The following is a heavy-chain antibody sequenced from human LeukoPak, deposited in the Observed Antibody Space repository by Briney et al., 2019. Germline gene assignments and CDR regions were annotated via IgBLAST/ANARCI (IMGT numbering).Heavy chain of an antibody. D-gene: IGHD6-13*01. J-gene: IGHJ5*02. CDR2: IYTSGST. CDR3: ARDSGRQQLENWFDP. V-gene: IGHV4-4*07. CDR1: GGSISSYY. Sequence: SETLSLTCTVSGGSISSYYWSWIRQPAGKGLEWIGRIYTSGSTNYNPSLKSRVTMSVDTSKNQFSLKLSSVTAADTAVYYCARDSGRQQLENWFDPWGQGSLVTVCS.